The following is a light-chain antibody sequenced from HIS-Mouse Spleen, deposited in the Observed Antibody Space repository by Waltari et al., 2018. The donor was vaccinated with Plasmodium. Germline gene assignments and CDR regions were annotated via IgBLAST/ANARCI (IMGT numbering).Light chain of an antibody. CDR1: QSVSSN. V-gene: IGKV3-15*01. CDR2: GAS. J-gene: IGKJ3*01. Sequence: EIVMTQSPATLSVSPGERATLSCRASQSVSSNLAWYQQKPGQAPRRLIYGASTTATGIPARFSGSGCGTEFTLTISSLQSEDFAVYYCQQYNNWSFTFGPGTKVDIK. CDR3: QQYNNWSFT.